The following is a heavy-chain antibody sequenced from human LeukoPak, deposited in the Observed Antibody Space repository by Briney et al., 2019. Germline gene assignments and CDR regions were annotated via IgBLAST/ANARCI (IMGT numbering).Heavy chain of an antibody. V-gene: IGHV4-31*03. CDR1: GGSISSGGYY. Sequence: SQTLSLTCTVSGGSISSGGYYWSWIRQHPGKGLEWIGYIYYSGSTYYNPSLKSRVTISVDTSKNQFSLKLSSVIAADTAVYYCARAALPGTHVNWFDPWGQGTLVTVSS. D-gene: IGHD1/OR15-1a*01. CDR3: ARAALPGTHVNWFDP. J-gene: IGHJ5*02. CDR2: IYYSGST.